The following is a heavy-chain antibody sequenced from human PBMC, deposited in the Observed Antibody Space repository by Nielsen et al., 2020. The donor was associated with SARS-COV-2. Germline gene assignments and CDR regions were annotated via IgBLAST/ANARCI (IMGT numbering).Heavy chain of an antibody. J-gene: IGHJ4*02. D-gene: IGHD4-17*01. CDR1: GFTFSDYY. V-gene: IGHV3-11*06. CDR2: ISSSSSYT. CDR3: AREGDLTTATGFGY. Sequence: GESLKISCAASGFTFSDYYMSWIRQAPGKGLEWVSYISSSSSYTNYADSVKGRFTISRDNSKNTLYLQMNSLRAEDTAVYYCAREGDLTTATGFGYGGEGTLVTVSS.